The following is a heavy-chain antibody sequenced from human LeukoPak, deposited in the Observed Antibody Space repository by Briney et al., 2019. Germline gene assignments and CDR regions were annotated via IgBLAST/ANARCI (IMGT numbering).Heavy chain of an antibody. CDR3: AKDLAFDI. V-gene: IGHV3-66*02. CDR2: IYSGGSR. Sequence: GGSLRLSCAASGFTVSSNYMSWVRQAPGKGLEWVPVIYSGGSRYYADSVKGRFTISRDNSKNTLYLQMNGLRAEDTAVYYCAKDLAFDIWGQGTMVTVSS. J-gene: IGHJ3*02. CDR1: GFTVSSNY.